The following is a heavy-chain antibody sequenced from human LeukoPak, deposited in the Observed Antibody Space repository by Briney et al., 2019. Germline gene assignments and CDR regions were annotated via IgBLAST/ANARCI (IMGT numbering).Heavy chain of an antibody. J-gene: IGHJ4*02. CDR3: ARAPYYYGSGSYYEFDY. D-gene: IGHD3-10*01. V-gene: IGHV1-2*04. Sequence: ASEKVSCKASGYTFTGYYMHWVRQAPGQGLEWMGWINPNSGGTNYAQKFQGWVTMTRDTTISTAYMELSRLRSDDTAVYYCARAPYYYGSGSYYEFDYWGQGTLVTVSS. CDR1: GYTFTGYY. CDR2: INPNSGGT.